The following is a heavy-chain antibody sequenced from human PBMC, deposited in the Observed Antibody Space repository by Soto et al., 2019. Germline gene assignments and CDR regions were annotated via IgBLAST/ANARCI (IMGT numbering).Heavy chain of an antibody. D-gene: IGHD2-15*01. Sequence: SETLSLTCTVSGSSISDEYHWTWIRQSPAKGLEWIGYISYTGTTYYNPSLQGRVSISADTSKNQFSLRMASVTAADTAVYYCARGRYCLTGRCFPNWFDSWGQGTLVTVSS. CDR1: GSSISDEYH. V-gene: IGHV4-30-4*08. CDR3: ARGRYCLTGRCFPNWFDS. CDR2: ISYTGTT. J-gene: IGHJ5*01.